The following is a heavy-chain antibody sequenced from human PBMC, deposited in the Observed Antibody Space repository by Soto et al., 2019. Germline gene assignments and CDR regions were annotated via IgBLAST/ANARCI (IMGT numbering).Heavy chain of an antibody. CDR2: IYYSGST. CDR3: AGSSIAAPYYYGMDV. D-gene: IGHD6-6*01. Sequence: SETLSLTCTVSGGSISSYYWSWIRQPPGKGLEWIGYIYYSGSTNYNPSLKSRVTISVDTSKNQFSLKLSSVTAADTAVYYCAGSSIAAPYYYGMDVSGPVPTVPVSS. J-gene: IGHJ6*02. V-gene: IGHV4-59*01. CDR1: GGSISSYY.